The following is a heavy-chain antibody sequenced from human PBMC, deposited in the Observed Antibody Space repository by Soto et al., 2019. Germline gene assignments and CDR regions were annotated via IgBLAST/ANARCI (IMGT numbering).Heavy chain of an antibody. J-gene: IGHJ5*02. CDR3: ARDIDTSSHFGWFDP. CDR2: MWAGGRKE. Sequence: GGSLRLSCVTSGFTFNNYGIHWVRQAPGKGLEWVAVMWAGGRKENYADSVKGRFTMSRDLSKNTLYLQMDSLGAEDTAVYYCARDIDTSSHFGWFDPWGQGTLVTVSS. V-gene: IGHV3-33*01. D-gene: IGHD2-2*01. CDR1: GFTFNNYG.